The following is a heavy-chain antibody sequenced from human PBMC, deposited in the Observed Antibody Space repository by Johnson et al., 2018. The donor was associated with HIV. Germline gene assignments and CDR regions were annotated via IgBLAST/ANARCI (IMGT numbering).Heavy chain of an antibody. V-gene: IGHV3-33*01. D-gene: IGHD3-22*01. J-gene: IGHJ3*02. CDR1: GFTFSSYG. Sequence: QVQLVESGGGVVQPGWSLRLSCAASGFTFSSYGMHWVRQAPGKGLEWVAFIRYDGSNKYHVDPVKGRFTISRDNAKNSLYLQMNSLRAEDTALYYCARKLSYYDITGYYGDAFDIWGQGTMVTVSS. CDR3: ARKLSYYDITGYYGDAFDI. CDR2: IRYDGSNK.